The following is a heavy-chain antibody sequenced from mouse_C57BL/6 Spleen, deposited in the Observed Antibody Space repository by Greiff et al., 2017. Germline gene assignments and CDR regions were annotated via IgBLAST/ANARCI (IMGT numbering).Heavy chain of an antibody. J-gene: IGHJ2*01. Sequence: VQLQQSGPELVKPGASVKISCKASGYTFTDYYMNWVKQSHGKSLEWIGDINPNNGGTSYNQKFKGKATLTVDKSSSTAYMELRSLTSEDSAVYYCARSERLITTVVVHFDYWGQGTTLTVSS. CDR2: INPNNGGT. D-gene: IGHD1-1*01. V-gene: IGHV1-26*01. CDR3: ARSERLITTVVVHFDY. CDR1: GYTFTDYY.